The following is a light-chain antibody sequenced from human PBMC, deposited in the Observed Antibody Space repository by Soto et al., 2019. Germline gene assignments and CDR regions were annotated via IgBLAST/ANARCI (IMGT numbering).Light chain of an antibody. CDR1: SSDVGGYNY. CDR3: SSYTSSSPL. CDR2: DVS. V-gene: IGLV2-14*01. Sequence: QSVLTQPASVSGSPGQSITISCTGTSSDVGGYNYVSWYQQHPGKAPKLMIYDVSNRPSGVSNRFSGSKSGNTASLTISGLQAEDEADYYCSSYTSSSPLFGGGTKVPVL. J-gene: IGLJ2*01.